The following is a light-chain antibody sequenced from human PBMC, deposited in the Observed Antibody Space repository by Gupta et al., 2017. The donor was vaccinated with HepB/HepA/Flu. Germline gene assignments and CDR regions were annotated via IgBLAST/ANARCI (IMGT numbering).Light chain of an antibody. CDR1: SGHSSYS. J-gene: IGLJ2*01. CDR3: QTWGAGVVV. Sequence: QLVLTQSPSASASLGASVTLPSTLNSGHSSYSIAWHQQQPEKGPRYLMKVKSDGSHNKGDGIPNRFSGSSSGAERYLTISSLQSEDEADYYCQTWGAGVVVFGGGTKLTVL. V-gene: IGLV4-69*02. CDR2: VKSDGSH.